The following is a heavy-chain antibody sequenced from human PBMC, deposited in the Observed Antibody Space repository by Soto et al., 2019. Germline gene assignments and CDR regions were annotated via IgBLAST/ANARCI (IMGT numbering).Heavy chain of an antibody. J-gene: IGHJ4*02. Sequence: GGSLRLSCAASGFTFSSYAMTWVRQAPGKGLEWVSAISGSGGSTYYADSVKGRFTISRDNSKNTLYLQMNSLRAEDTAVYYCAKVWYAASIIVGVGTWGQGTLVTVSS. CDR3: AKVWYAASIIVGVGT. V-gene: IGHV3-23*01. CDR2: ISGSGGST. D-gene: IGHD1-26*01. CDR1: GFTFSSYA.